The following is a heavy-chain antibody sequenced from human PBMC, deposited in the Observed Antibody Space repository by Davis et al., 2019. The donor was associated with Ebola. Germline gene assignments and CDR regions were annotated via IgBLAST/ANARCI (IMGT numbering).Heavy chain of an antibody. Sequence: PSETLSLTCAVYGGSFSGYYWSWIRQPPGKGLEWIGEINHSGSTNYNPSLKSRVTISVDTSKNQFSLKLSSVTAADTAVYYCARAPSNIYSFGSSSYYYYMDVWGKGTTVTVSS. CDR3: ARAPSNIYSFGSSSYYYYMDV. V-gene: IGHV4-34*01. D-gene: IGHD5-18*01. CDR2: INHSGST. CDR1: GGSFSGYY. J-gene: IGHJ6*03.